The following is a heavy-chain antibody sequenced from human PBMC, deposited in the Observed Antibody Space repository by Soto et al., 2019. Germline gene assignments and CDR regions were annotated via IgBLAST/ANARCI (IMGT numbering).Heavy chain of an antibody. CDR1: GYSFTSYW. CDR3: ARQRSSQAKVVQKNIRSYWRTGNWFDP. D-gene: IGHD1-26*01. Sequence: GESLNISCKGSGYSFTSYWIGWVRQMPGKGLEWMGIIYPGDSDTRYSPSFQGQVTISADKSISTAYLQWSSLKASDTAMYYCARQRSSQAKVVQKNIRSYWRTGNWFDPWGQGTLVTVSS. J-gene: IGHJ5*02. CDR2: IYPGDSDT. V-gene: IGHV5-51*01.